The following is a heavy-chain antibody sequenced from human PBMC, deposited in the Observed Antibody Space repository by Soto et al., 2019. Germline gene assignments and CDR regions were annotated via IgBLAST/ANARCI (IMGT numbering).Heavy chain of an antibody. J-gene: IGHJ4*02. CDR3: ARAPYDFWSGPAPFDY. CDR2: IYYSGST. D-gene: IGHD3-3*01. V-gene: IGHV4-59*01. Sequence: SVTLSLTCTVSGGSISSYYWSLLRQPPGKGLEWIGYIYYSGSTNYNPSLKSRVTISVDTSKSQFSLKLSSVTAADTAVYYCARAPYDFWSGPAPFDYWGQGTLVTVSS. CDR1: GGSISSYY.